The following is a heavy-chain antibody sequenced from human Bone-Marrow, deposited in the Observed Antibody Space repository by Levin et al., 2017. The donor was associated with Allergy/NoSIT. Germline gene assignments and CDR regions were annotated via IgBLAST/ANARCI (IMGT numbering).Heavy chain of an antibody. CDR3: ARAKSDAYDI. J-gene: IGHJ3*02. Sequence: GESLKISCAASGFTFRDYYMGFLRQAPGKGLEWVSYISNSGSSTYYADSVKGRFTISRDNAKNSLYLQMNSLRAEDTAVFYCARAKSDAYDIWGQGTMVTVSS. V-gene: IGHV3-11*01. CDR1: GFTFRDYY. CDR2: ISNSGSST.